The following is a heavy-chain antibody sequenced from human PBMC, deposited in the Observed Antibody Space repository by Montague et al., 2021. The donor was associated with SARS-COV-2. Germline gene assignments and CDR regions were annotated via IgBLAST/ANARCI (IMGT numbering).Heavy chain of an antibody. V-gene: IGHV4-4*07. CDR1: GGSISSYY. D-gene: IGHD3-10*01. J-gene: IGHJ6*02. CDR3: ARDRPRTYYYGSATYTWGGYGMDV. Sequence: SETLSLTCTVSGGSISSYYWSWIRQPAGKGLEWIGRIYSSGSTNYNPSLKSRVTMSVDTSKNQFSLKLSSVTAADTALYYCARDRPRTYYYGSATYTWGGYGMDVWGQGTTVTVSS. CDR2: IYSSGST.